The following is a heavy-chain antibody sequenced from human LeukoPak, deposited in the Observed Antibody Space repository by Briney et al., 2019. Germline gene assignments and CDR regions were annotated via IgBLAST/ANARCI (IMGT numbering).Heavy chain of an antibody. CDR1: GFGFNSYA. J-gene: IGHJ3*02. CDR3: AKPARTDAFDI. V-gene: IGHV3-23*01. CDR2: ISGSGGGT. D-gene: IGHD1-14*01. Sequence: GGSLRLSCAASGFGFNSYAMNWVRQAPGKGLEWVSGISGSGGGTYYADSVKGRFTISRDNSKNTLSLQMNSLRADDTAVYYCAKPARTDAFDIWGQGTMVTVSS.